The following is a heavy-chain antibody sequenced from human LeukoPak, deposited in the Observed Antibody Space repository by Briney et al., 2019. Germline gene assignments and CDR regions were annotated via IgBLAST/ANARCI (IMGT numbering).Heavy chain of an antibody. D-gene: IGHD3-10*01. CDR2: INNDGSGT. Sequence: GGSLRLSCAASGFTFSSYWMHWVRQAPGKGLVWVSVINNDGSGTNYADSVKGRSTISRDNAKNTLYLQMTSLGAEDTAVYYCVRGGFGHAMDVWGQGTTVTVSS. V-gene: IGHV3-74*01. J-gene: IGHJ6*02. CDR1: GFTFSSYW. CDR3: VRGGFGHAMDV.